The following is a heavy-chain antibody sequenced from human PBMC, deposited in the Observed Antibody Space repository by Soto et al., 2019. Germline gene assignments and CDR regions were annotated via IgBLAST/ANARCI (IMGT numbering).Heavy chain of an antibody. CDR2: IIPIFGTA. D-gene: IGHD5-18*01. CDR1: GGTFSSYA. Sequence: SVKVSCKASGGTFSSYAISWVRQAPGQGLEWMGGIIPIFGTANYAQKFQGRVTITADESTSTAYMELSSLRSEHTAVYYCARDGYSYYYGMDVWGQGTTVTVSS. V-gene: IGHV1-69*13. CDR3: ARDGYSYYYGMDV. J-gene: IGHJ6*02.